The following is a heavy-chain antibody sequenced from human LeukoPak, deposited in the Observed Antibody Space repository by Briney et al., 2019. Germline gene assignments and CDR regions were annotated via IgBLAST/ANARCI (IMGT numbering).Heavy chain of an antibody. CDR1: GFTFSNYW. J-gene: IGHJ4*02. CDR2: IKQDGSEK. V-gene: IGHV3-7*05. Sequence: GGSLRLSCAASGFTFSNYWMSWVRQAPGKGLEWVANIKQDGSEKYYVDSVKGRFTFSRDNAKNSLFLQMNSLRAEDTAVYYCARDWNGSGTAFDHWGQGTLVTVSS. D-gene: IGHD1-1*01. CDR3: ARDWNGSGTAFDH.